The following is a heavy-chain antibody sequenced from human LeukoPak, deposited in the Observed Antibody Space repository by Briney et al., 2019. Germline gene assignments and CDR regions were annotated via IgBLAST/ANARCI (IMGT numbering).Heavy chain of an antibody. Sequence: GSLRLFCAASGFTFDDYGMSWVRQAPGKGLEWVSGINWNGGSTGYADSVKGRFTISRDNAKNSLYLQMNSLRAEDTALYYCARRAAGRPGADYFQHWGQGILVTVSS. D-gene: IGHD3-10*01. CDR3: ARRAAGRPGADYFQH. CDR2: INWNGGST. CDR1: GFTFDDYG. J-gene: IGHJ1*01. V-gene: IGHV3-20*04.